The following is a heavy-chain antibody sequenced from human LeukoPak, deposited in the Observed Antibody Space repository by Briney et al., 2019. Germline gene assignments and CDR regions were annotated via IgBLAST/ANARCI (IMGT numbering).Heavy chain of an antibody. CDR2: IYENGGTT. D-gene: IGHD2-21*01. Sequence: GGSLRLSCVGSGFTLRSHAMSWVCQAPEKGLEFVSGIYENGGTTYYADSVKGRFSISRDNSKNTLYLQMDSLRGEDTAVYYCAKDFRIGYSAHFDYWGQGALVTVSS. V-gene: IGHV3-23*01. J-gene: IGHJ4*02. CDR1: GFTLRSHA. CDR3: AKDFRIGYSAHFDY.